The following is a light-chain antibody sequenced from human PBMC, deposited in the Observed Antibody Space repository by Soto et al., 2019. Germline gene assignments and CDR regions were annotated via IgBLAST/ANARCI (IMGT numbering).Light chain of an antibody. CDR2: EVT. J-gene: IGLJ1*01. V-gene: IGLV2-14*01. CDR1: SSDIGGYNY. Sequence: QSVLTQPASVSGSPGQSITISCTGGSSDIGGYNYVSWFQQHPGKVPKLMIYEVTNRPSGVSNRFSGSKSGSTASLTISGLQAEDEPDYYCSSYTSSNTLVFGTGTKVTVL. CDR3: SSYTSSNTLV.